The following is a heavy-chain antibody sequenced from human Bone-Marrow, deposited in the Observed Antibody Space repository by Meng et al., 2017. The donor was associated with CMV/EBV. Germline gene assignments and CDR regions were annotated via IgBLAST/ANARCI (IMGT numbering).Heavy chain of an antibody. CDR2: IYYSGST. Sequence: SETLSLTCNVSGGSISSSSYYWGWIRQPPGKGLEWIGSIYYSGSTYYNPSLKSRVTISVDTSKNQFSLKLSSVTAADTAVYYCARDRGFLAPTQPLDTWGQGILVTVSS. D-gene: IGHD3-10*01. CDR3: ARDRGFLAPTQPLDT. V-gene: IGHV4-39*07. CDR1: GGSISSSSYY. J-gene: IGHJ5*02.